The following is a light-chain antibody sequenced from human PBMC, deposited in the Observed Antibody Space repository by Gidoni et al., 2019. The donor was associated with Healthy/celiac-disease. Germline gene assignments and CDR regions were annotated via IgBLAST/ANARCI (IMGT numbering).Light chain of an antibody. Sequence: EIVMTQSPATLSVPPGERATLPCRASQSVSSNLAWYQQKPGQAPRPLIYGASTRATGIPARFSGSGSGTEFTLTISSLQSEDFAVYYCQQYKNWPPYTFGQXTKLEIK. CDR1: QSVSSN. CDR2: GAS. CDR3: QQYKNWPPYT. V-gene: IGKV3-15*01. J-gene: IGKJ2*01.